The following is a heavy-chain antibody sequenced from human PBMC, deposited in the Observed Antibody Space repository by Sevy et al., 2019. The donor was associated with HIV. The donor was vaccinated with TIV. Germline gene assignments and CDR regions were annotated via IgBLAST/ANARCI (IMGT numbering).Heavy chain of an antibody. CDR3: ARLGYDSSGSVNWFDP. J-gene: IGHJ5*02. Sequence: SETLSLTCTVSGGSISSYYWSWIRQPPGKGLEWIGYIYYSGSTNYNPSLKSRVTISVDTSKNQFSLKLSSVTAADTAVYYCARLGYDSSGSVNWFDPWVQGTLVTVSS. CDR2: IYYSGST. CDR1: GGSISSYY. V-gene: IGHV4-59*12. D-gene: IGHD3-22*01.